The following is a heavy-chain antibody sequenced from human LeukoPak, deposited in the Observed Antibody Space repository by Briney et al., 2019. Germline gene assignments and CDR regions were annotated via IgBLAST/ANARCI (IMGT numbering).Heavy chain of an antibody. D-gene: IGHD3-16*01. CDR2: INPNSGGT. CDR3: ARVLPYHDAFDI. Sequence: ASVKVSCKASGYTFTDYYMHWVRQAPGQGLEWMGWINPNSGGTNYAQKFQGRVTMTRDTSISTAYMELNRLRSDDTAVYYCARVLPYHDAFDIWGQGTMVTVSS. J-gene: IGHJ3*02. V-gene: IGHV1-2*02. CDR1: GYTFTDYY.